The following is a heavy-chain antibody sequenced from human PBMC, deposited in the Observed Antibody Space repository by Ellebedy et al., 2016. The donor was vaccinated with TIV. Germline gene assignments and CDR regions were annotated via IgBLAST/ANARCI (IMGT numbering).Heavy chain of an antibody. V-gene: IGHV7-4-1*02. CDR2: INTNTGNP. Sequence: AASVKVSCKASGYSFINYAMNWVRQAPGQGLEWMGWINTNTGNPTYAQGFTGRFVFSLDTSVSTAYLHISSLKAEDTAIYCCARAAAAGFFWYFDLWGRGTLVTVSS. D-gene: IGHD6-13*01. CDR1: GYSFINYA. CDR3: ARAAAAGFFWYFDL. J-gene: IGHJ2*01.